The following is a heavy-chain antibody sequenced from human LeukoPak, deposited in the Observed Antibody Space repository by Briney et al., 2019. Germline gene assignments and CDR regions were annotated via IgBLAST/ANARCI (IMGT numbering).Heavy chain of an antibody. D-gene: IGHD4-17*01. CDR2: IYYTGGA. CDR3: VRSKSGTYGWFDP. V-gene: IGHV4-59*01. J-gene: IGHJ5*02. CDR1: GGSISNYF. Sequence: PSETLSLTCTVSGGSISNYFWSWIRQPPGKGLEWIGYIYYTGGANYSPSLKSRVTISIDTSKTQFSLKVSSVTAADTAIYYCVRSKSGTYGWFDPWGQGTLVTVFS.